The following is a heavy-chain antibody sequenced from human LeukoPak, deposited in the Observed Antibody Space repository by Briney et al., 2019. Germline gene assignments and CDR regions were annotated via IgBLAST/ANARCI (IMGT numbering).Heavy chain of an antibody. CDR2: ISSDGSNK. CDR3: ARDAYLVTTIVGAWYREGYFDY. D-gene: IGHD5-12*01. CDR1: GFSFSSYA. J-gene: IGHJ4*02. V-gene: IGHV3-30*04. Sequence: PGGSLRLSCAASGFSFSSYAMHWVRQAPGKGLEWVAVISSDGSNKYYADSVKGRFSISRDNSENTLHLQMNSLTTGDTSMYYCARDAYLVTTIVGAWYREGYFDYWGQGALVTVSS.